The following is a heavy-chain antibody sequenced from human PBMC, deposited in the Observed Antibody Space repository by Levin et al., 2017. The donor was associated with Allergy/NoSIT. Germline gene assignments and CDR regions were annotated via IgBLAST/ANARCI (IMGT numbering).Heavy chain of an antibody. CDR3: AREHDGSGSYGWFDP. Sequence: SETLSLTCNVSGASISSFYWSWIRQPPGKGLEWIGHIYYIGTTDYNPSLQSRVTMSVDTSKNQLSLKLTSVTAAATAVYHCAREHDGSGSYGWFDPWGQGILVSVSS. CDR2: IYYIGTT. CDR1: GASISSFY. D-gene: IGHD3-10*01. V-gene: IGHV4-59*01. J-gene: IGHJ5*02.